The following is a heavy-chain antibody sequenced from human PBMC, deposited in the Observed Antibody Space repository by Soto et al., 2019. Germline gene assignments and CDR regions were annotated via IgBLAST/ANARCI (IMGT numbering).Heavy chain of an antibody. CDR3: ARQFDHDRSGHYYAY. V-gene: IGHV1-69*01. Sequence: QVQLVQSGADVKKPGSSVKVSCKASGGTFSRNTISWVRQAPGQGLEWMGGITPMFNTPNYAQKFQGRVAITADESTRTVSMVVSRLTFEDTAIYYCARQFDHDRSGHYYAYWGQGTPVTVSS. D-gene: IGHD3-22*01. CDR1: GGTFSRNT. CDR2: ITPMFNTP. J-gene: IGHJ4*02.